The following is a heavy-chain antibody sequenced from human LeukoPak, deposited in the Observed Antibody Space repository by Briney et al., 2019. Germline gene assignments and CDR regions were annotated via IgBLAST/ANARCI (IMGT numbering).Heavy chain of an antibody. CDR2: ISGSGDST. J-gene: IGHJ6*03. Sequence: GGSLRLSCAASGFTFSSYAMSWVRQAPGKGLEWVSGISGSGDSTYYADSVKGRFTISRDNSKNTLYLQMSSLRAEDTAVYDCARVGYSYGFYYYYYMDVWGKGTTVTVSS. V-gene: IGHV3-23*01. CDR1: GFTFSSYA. CDR3: ARVGYSYGFYYYYYMDV. D-gene: IGHD5-18*01.